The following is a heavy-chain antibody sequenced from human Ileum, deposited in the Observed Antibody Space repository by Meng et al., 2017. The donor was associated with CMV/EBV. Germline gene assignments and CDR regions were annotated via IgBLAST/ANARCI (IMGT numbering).Heavy chain of an antibody. CDR2: ISSSSST. CDR3: ARETTYGCWRGSYTSCYYGMDV. CDR1: GFTFSTYT. V-gene: IGHV3-48*04. J-gene: IGHJ6*02. D-gene: IGHD3-3*01. Sequence: GGSLRLSCAASGFTFSTYTMNWVRQAPGKGLEWVSYISSSSSTYYADSVKGRFTISRDNAQNSVFLQMNSLRAEDTAVYYCARETTYGCWRGSYTSCYYGMDVWGQGTTVTVSS.